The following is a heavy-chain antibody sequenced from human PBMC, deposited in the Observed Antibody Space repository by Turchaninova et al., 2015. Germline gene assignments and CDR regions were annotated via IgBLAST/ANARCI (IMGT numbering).Heavy chain of an antibody. Sequence: HVQLQESGPGLVKPSGTLSRTCAVSGFTISSCYYWGWVRQPPGKGLEWIGTFHHSGTSYYNPSLKSRVFTSVDTSMNQFSLRLSSVTAADTAVYYCARKITMVRGVGFDYWGQGSLVTVSS. CDR1: GFTISSCYY. V-gene: IGHV4-38-2*01. D-gene: IGHD3-10*01. CDR3: ARKITMVRGVGFDY. CDR2: FHHSGTS. J-gene: IGHJ4*02.